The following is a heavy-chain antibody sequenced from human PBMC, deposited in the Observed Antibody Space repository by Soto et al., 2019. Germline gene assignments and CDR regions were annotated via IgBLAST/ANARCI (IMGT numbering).Heavy chain of an antibody. CDR1: GFTFSDYY. D-gene: IGHD4-17*01. Sequence: QVQLVESGGGWVKPGGSLRLSCAASGFTFSDYYMSWIRQAPGKGLEWVSYISTTSIYTNYADSVKGRFTISRDNAKNSLYLQMTSLRVGDTAVYYCVRDRHYGGYGQIDYWGQGTLVTVSS. CDR3: VRDRHYGGYGQIDY. V-gene: IGHV3-11*05. J-gene: IGHJ4*02. CDR2: ISTTSIYT.